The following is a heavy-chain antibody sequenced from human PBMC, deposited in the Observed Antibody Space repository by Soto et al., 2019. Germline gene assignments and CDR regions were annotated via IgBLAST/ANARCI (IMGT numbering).Heavy chain of an antibody. J-gene: IGHJ6*02. CDR3: ASCSRRSLITMVRGVYYYYGMDV. Sequence: GASVKVSCKASGGTFSSYAISWVRQAPGQGLEWMGGIIPIFGTANYAQKFQGRVTITADESTSTAYMELSSLRSEDTAVYYCASCSRRSLITMVRGVYYYYGMDVWGQGTTVTVSS. CDR2: IIPIFGTA. V-gene: IGHV1-69*13. CDR1: GGTFSSYA. D-gene: IGHD3-10*01.